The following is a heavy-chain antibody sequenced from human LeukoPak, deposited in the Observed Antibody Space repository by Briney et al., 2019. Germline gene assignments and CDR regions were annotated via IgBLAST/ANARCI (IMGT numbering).Heavy chain of an antibody. CDR2: ISNSSSYI. V-gene: IGHV3-21*01. CDR3: ARDLITGTTGAFDI. Sequence: GSLRLSCAASGFTFSSYSMNWVRQAPGKGLEWVSSISNSSSYIYHADSVKGRFTISRDNAKNSLYLQMNSLRAEDTAVYYCARDLITGTTGAFDIWGQGTMVTVSS. CDR1: GFTFSSYS. D-gene: IGHD1-20*01. J-gene: IGHJ3*02.